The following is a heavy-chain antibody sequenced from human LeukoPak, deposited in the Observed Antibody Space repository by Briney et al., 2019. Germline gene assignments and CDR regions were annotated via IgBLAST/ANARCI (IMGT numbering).Heavy chain of an antibody. CDR2: IYYSGST. V-gene: IGHV4-59*12. D-gene: IGHD1-26*01. CDR3: ARGRARWELLPFDY. CDR1: GGSISSYY. Sequence: PSETLSLTCTVSGGSISSYYWSWIRQPPGKGLEWIGYIYYSGSTNYNPSLKSRVTISVETSKNQFSLKLSSVTAADTAVYYCARGRARWELLPFDYWGQGTLVTVSS. J-gene: IGHJ4*02.